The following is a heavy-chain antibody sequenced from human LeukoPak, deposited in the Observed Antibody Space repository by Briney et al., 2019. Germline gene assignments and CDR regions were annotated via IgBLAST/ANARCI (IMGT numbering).Heavy chain of an antibody. J-gene: IGHJ4*02. V-gene: IGHV3-9*01. CDR1: GFTFDDYA. Sequence: GGSLRLSCAASGFTFDDYAMQWVRQAPGKGLEWVASISWNSGSIAYADSVKGRFTISRDNAKNSLYLQMNSLRAEDTALYYCAKDSSSSWYRDFDYWGQGTLVTVSS. CDR2: ISWNSGSI. CDR3: AKDSSSSWYRDFDY. D-gene: IGHD6-13*01.